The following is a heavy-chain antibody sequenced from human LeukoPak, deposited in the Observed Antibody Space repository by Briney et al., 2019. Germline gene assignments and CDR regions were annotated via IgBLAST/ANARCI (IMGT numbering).Heavy chain of an antibody. V-gene: IGHV1-2*04. Sequence: EASVNVSCKASGYTFTVHYMHWVRQAPGPGFEWMGWNKPNSGGTNGAQKFPGWGTMARDTSISTAYMELSRLRSDDAAVYYCARDLNGMDVWGQGTTVTVSS. CDR1: GYTFTVHY. CDR3: ARDLNGMDV. J-gene: IGHJ6*02. CDR2: NKPNSGGT.